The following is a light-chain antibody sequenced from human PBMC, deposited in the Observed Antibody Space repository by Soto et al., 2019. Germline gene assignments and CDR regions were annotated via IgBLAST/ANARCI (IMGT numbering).Light chain of an antibody. J-gene: IGLJ2*01. Sequence: QSVLTQPPSASGTPGQRVTISCSGSSSNIGVNPVNWYQQIPGTAPKLLIHTNNQRPSGVPDRFSGSKSGTSASLAISGLQAGDEAIYYCASWDDNPNCPEFGGGTKLTVL. V-gene: IGLV1-44*01. CDR1: SSNIGVNP. CDR3: ASWDDNPNCPE. CDR2: TNN.